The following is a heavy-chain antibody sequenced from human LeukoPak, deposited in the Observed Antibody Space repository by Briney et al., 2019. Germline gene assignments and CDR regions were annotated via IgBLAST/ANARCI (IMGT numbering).Heavy chain of an antibody. CDR2: ISWNSGSI. V-gene: IGHV3-9*01. J-gene: IGHJ3*01. CDR1: GFTFDDYA. D-gene: IGHD2-15*01. Sequence: PGRSLRLSCAASGFTFDDYAMHWVRQAPGKGLEWVSGISWNSGSIGYADPVKGRFTISRDNAKISLYLQMNSLRVEDTALYYCAKDRALLLDAFDVWGQGTMVTVSS. CDR3: AKDRALLLDAFDV.